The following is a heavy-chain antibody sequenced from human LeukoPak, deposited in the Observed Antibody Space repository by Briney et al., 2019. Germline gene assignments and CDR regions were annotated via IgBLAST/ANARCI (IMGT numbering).Heavy chain of an antibody. J-gene: IGHJ4*02. V-gene: IGHV3-7*01. CDR3: ADPPSDF. CDR2: INQDGSEK. Sequence: SGGSLRLSCATSGFHFNSKWMTWVRQAPGKGLEWVANINQDGSEKYHGDSVKGRFTISRDNAKSSLFLEMSSLRAEDTAVYYCADPPSDFWGQGTLVAVSS. CDR1: GFHFNSKW.